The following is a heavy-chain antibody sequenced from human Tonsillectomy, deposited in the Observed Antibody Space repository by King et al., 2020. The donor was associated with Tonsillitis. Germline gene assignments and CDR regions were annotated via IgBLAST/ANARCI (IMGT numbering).Heavy chain of an antibody. CDR2: IYYSEDP. J-gene: IGHJ3*02. V-gene: IGHV4-39*01. CDR1: GASIRSSSYY. Sequence: LQLQESGPGLVKPSETLSLTCSVSGASIRSSSYYWGWIRQPPGKGLEWIGSIYYSEDPYYNPSLKSRVTISVDTSKNQFSLKLSSVTAADTAVYYCARPGIAAAVGAFDIWGQGTMVTVSS. CDR3: ARPGIAAAVGAFDI. D-gene: IGHD6-13*01.